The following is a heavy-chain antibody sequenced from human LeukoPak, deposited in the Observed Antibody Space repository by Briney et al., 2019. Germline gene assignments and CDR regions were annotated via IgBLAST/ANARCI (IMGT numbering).Heavy chain of an antibody. J-gene: IGHJ4*02. Sequence: GGSLRLSCAASGLTFSSYWMHWDRQAPGMGLVWVSRISGDGSTTSYADSVKGRFTISRDNAKNTLYLQMNSLRAEDTAVYYCARLAILNGNYYYFNFWGQGTLVTVSS. D-gene: IGHD3-9*01. CDR1: GLTFSSYW. V-gene: IGHV3-74*01. CDR2: ISGDGSTT. CDR3: ARLAILNGNYYYFNF.